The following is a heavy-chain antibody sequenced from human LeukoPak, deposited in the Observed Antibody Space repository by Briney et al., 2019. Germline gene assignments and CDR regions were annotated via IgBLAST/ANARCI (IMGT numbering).Heavy chain of an antibody. CDR3: AKGVRIAAAGTVYFQH. Sequence: SGGSLRLSCAASGFTFSSYAMRWVRQAPGKGLEGVSAISGSGGTTYHADSVKGRFTISRDNSKNTLYLQMNSLGAEDTAVYYCAKGVRIAAAGTVYFQHWGQGTLVTVSS. D-gene: IGHD6-13*01. CDR2: ISGSGGTT. V-gene: IGHV3-23*01. J-gene: IGHJ1*01. CDR1: GFTFSSYA.